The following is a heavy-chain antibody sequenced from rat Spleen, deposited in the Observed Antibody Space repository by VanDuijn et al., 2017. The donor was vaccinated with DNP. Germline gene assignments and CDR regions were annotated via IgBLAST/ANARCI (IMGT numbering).Heavy chain of an antibody. J-gene: IGHJ4*01. CDR3: ARWNSGYYAMDA. Sequence: EVQLVESDGGLVQPGRSLKVSCAASGFTFSDYNMAWVRQAPKKGLEWVATIVHDGGITYYGDSVKGRFTISRDNAKSTLYLQMNSLRSEDMATYYCARWNSGYYAMDAWGQGTSVTVSS. D-gene: IGHD4-3*01. V-gene: IGHV5S10*01. CDR1: GFTFSDYN. CDR2: IVHDGGIT.